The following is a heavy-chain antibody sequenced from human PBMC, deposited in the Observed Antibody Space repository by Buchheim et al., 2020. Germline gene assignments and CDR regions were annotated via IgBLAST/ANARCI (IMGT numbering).Heavy chain of an antibody. CDR2: IYYSGST. V-gene: IGHV4-59*01. D-gene: IGHD1-26*01. J-gene: IGHJ4*02. Sequence: QVQLQESGPGLVKPSETLSLTCTVSGGSISSYYWSWIRQHPGKGLEWIGYIYYSGSTTYNPSLKNRVTISVDTNKNQFSLMLSSVTAADTAVYYCASIVGATQCLDYWGQGTL. CDR1: GGSISSYY. CDR3: ASIVGATQCLDY.